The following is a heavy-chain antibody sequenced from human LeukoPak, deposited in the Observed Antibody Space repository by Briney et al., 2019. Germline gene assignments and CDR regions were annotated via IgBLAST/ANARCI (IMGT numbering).Heavy chain of an antibody. CDR3: ARHYSNDAMDV. Sequence: GESLQISCKASGDRFISNWISWVRQMPGKGREWMGRIDPSDSYTNYSPSFQGHVTISDDKSISTAYLQWSSLKASDTAMYYCARHYSNDAMDVWGQGTTVTVSS. V-gene: IGHV5-10-1*01. CDR2: IDPSDSYT. CDR1: GDRFISNW. J-gene: IGHJ6*02. D-gene: IGHD2-2*01.